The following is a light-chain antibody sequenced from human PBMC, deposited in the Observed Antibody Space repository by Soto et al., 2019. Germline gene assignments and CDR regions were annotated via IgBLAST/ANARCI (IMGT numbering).Light chain of an antibody. V-gene: IGLV2-11*01. CDR3: CSYAGSYTLGV. Sequence: QSALTQPRSVSGSPGQSVTITCTATSSDVGGYNYVSWYQQHPGKAPKLMIYDVSKRPSGVPDRFSGSKSGNTASLTISGLQAEDEADYYCCSYAGSYTLGVFGTGTKLTVL. CDR1: SSDVGGYNY. CDR2: DVS. J-gene: IGLJ1*01.